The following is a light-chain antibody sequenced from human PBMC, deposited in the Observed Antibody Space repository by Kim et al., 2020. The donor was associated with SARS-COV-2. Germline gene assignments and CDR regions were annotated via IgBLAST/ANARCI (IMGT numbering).Light chain of an antibody. Sequence: LSPGEKATLSCRASQSVGTFHLAWYQQMPGHPPRLLIYGASLRAVGIPDRFSGSGSGADFTLTISRLEPEDSAVYYCQQYTAAPYTFGQGTKLEI. CDR1: QSVGTFH. CDR3: QQYTAAPYT. CDR2: GAS. V-gene: IGKV3-20*01. J-gene: IGKJ2*01.